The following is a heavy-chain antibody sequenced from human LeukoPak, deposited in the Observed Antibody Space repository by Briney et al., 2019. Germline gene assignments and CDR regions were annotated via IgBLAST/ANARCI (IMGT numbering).Heavy chain of an antibody. CDR1: GDSFSSHY. CDR3: ARVKREFIWYYFDY. Sequence: SETLSLTCAVSGDSFSSHYWAWIRQPPGRGLEWIGYISYIGTTNYNPSLKSRVTISIDTSKNQFSLKLSSVTTADTALYYCARVKREFIWYYFDYWGQKTLVTVSS. CDR2: ISYIGTT. V-gene: IGHV4-59*11. J-gene: IGHJ4*02. D-gene: IGHD3-10*01.